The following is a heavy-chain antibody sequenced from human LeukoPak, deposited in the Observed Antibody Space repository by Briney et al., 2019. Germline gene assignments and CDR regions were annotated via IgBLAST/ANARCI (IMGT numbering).Heavy chain of an antibody. J-gene: IGHJ3*02. CDR3: AREALAGGGNYVGAFDI. D-gene: IGHD2-8*02. CDR1: GFTFSSYS. CDR2: ISSSSSYI. V-gene: IGHV3-21*01. Sequence: GGSLRLSCAASGFTFSSYSMNWVRQAPGKGLEWVSSISSSSSYIYYADSVKGRFTISRDNAKNSLYLQMNSLRAEDTAVYYCAREALAGGGNYVGAFDIWGQGTMVTVSS.